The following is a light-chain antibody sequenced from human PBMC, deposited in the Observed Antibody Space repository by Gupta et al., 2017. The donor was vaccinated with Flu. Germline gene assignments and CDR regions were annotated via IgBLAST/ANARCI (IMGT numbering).Light chain of an antibody. V-gene: IGLV3-10*01. CDR3: YSADSTGIYWV. CDR1: ALPRKY. CDR2: DDT. J-gene: IGLJ3*02. Sequence: GDALPRKYAYWYQQKSGQAPVVVIYDDTKRPSGIPERFSGSSSGTVATLTISGVQVEDEADYYCYSADSTGIYWVFGGGTKLTVL.